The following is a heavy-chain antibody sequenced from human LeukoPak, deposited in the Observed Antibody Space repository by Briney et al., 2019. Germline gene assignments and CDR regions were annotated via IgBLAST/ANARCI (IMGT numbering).Heavy chain of an antibody. CDR2: IIPIFGTA. D-gene: IGHD6-13*01. CDR3: ARDGDTISSWYAY. V-gene: IGHV1-69*05. CDR1: GSTFSSYA. J-gene: IGHJ4*02. Sequence: VASVKVSCKASGSTFSSYAIRWVRQAPGQGLEWMGRIIPIFGTANYAQKFQSRVTITTDESTSTAYMELSSLRSEDTAVYYCARDGDTISSWYAYWGQGTLVTVSS.